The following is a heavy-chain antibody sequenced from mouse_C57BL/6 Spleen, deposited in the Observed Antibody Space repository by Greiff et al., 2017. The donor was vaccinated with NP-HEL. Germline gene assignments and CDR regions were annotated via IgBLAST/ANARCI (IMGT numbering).Heavy chain of an antibody. D-gene: IGHD1-1*01. Sequence: EVQLQQSGPELVKPGASVKLSCKASGYTFTDYYMNWVKQSHGKSLEWIGDINPNNGGTSYNQKFKGKATLTVDKSSSTAYMELRSLTSEDSAVYYCARAYYGSSYDWYLDVWGTGTTVTVSS. CDR1: GYTFTDYY. CDR2: INPNNGGT. J-gene: IGHJ1*03. CDR3: ARAYYGSSYDWYLDV. V-gene: IGHV1-26*01.